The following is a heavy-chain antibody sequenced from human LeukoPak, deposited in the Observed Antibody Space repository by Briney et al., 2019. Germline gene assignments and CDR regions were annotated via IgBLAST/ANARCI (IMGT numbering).Heavy chain of an antibody. CDR2: IHIGGST. CDR1: GGSFSGYY. V-gene: IGHV4-34*01. CDR3: ARRRGDY. J-gene: IGHJ4*02. Sequence: SETLSLTCAVYGGSFSGYYWSWIRQPPGKGLEWIGSIHIGGSTYYNPSLKSRVTISVDTSKDQFSLKLSSVTAADTAVYYCARRRGDYWGQGTLVTVSS.